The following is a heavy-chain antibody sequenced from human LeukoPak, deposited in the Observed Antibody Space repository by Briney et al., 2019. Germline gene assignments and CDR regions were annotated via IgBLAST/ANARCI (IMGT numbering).Heavy chain of an antibody. J-gene: IGHJ4*02. Sequence: GRSLRLSCAASGFXFSSYGIHWVRQAPGKGQEWVALISFDGINKYYADSLRGRFTISRDNSKNTLYLQLNTLRAEDTSMYSCAKDSYWGSPPPTSLDSWGQGTLVTVSS. V-gene: IGHV3-30*18. D-gene: IGHD3-16*01. CDR2: ISFDGINK. CDR3: AKDSYWGSPPPTSLDS. CDR1: GFXFSSYG.